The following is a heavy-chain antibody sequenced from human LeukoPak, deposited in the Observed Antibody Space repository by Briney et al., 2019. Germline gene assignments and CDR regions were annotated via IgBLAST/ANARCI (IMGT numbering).Heavy chain of an antibody. CDR3: ARENCSGGSCYVGY. D-gene: IGHD2-15*01. J-gene: IGHJ4*02. Sequence: ASVKVSCKASGYTFTSYDINWVRQATGQGLEWMGWMNPNSGSTGYAQKFQGRVTMTRNTSISTAYMELSSLRSEDTAVYYCARENCSGGSCYVGYWGQGTLVTVSS. CDR2: MNPNSGST. CDR1: GYTFTSYD. V-gene: IGHV1-8*01.